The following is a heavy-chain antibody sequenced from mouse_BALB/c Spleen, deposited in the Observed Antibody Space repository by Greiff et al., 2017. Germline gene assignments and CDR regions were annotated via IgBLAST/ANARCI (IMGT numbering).Heavy chain of an antibody. Sequence: VQLQQSGAELVKPGASVKLSCTASGFNIKDTYMHWVKQRPEQGLEWIGRIDPANGNTKYDPKFQGKATITADTSSNTAYLQLSSLTSEDTAVYYCARFITTATGAMDYRGQGTSVTVSS. CDR3: ARFITTATGAMDY. V-gene: IGHV14-3*02. J-gene: IGHJ4*01. CDR1: GFNIKDTY. D-gene: IGHD1-2*01. CDR2: IDPANGNT.